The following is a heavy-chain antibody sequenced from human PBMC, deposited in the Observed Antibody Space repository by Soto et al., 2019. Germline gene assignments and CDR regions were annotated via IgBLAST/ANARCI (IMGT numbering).Heavy chain of an antibody. CDR1: GFTFGDYA. CDR2: IRSKAYGGTT. J-gene: IGHJ6*02. Sequence: GESLKISCTASGFTFGDYAMSWFRQAPGKGLEWVGFIRSKAYGGTTEYAASVKGRFTISRDDSKSIAYLQMNSLKTEDTAVYYCTRDQQIQLFGGKDYYYYGMDVWGQGTTVTVSS. CDR3: TRDQQIQLFGGKDYYYYGMDV. V-gene: IGHV3-49*03. D-gene: IGHD5-18*01.